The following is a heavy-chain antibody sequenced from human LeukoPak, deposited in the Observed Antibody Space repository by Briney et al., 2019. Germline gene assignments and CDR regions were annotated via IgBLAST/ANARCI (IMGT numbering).Heavy chain of an antibody. Sequence: GGSLRLSCAASGFTFSSYVMHWVRQAPGKGLEWVAIISYDGSNEYYADSVKGRFTISRDSSKNTLYLQMNSLRAEDTAVYYCARTWGFDYWGQGTLVTVSS. D-gene: IGHD3-16*01. V-gene: IGHV3-30*04. CDR1: GFTFSSYV. CDR2: ISYDGSNE. CDR3: ARTWGFDY. J-gene: IGHJ4*02.